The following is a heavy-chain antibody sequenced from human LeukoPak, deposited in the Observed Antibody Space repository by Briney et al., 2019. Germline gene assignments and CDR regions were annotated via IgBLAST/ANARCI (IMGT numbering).Heavy chain of an antibody. CDR1: GYSFTSYW. Sequence: GESLKISCKGSGYSFTSYWIGWVRQMPGKGLEWMGIIYPGDSDTRYSPSFQGQVTISADKSISTAYLQWSSLKASDTAMYYCARQPEIVVVPAARGPGLTRGIDYWGQGTLVTVSS. J-gene: IGHJ4*02. D-gene: IGHD2-2*01. CDR2: IYPGDSDT. CDR3: ARQPEIVVVPAARGPGLTRGIDY. V-gene: IGHV5-51*01.